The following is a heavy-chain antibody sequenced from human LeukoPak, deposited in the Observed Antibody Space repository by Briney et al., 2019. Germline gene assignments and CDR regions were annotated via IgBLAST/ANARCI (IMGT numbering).Heavy chain of an antibody. J-gene: IGHJ6*03. V-gene: IGHV3-30*02. CDR2: IRYDGSNK. D-gene: IGHD2-21*01. CDR1: GFTFSSYG. CDR3: AKGKGNCGGDCRAKDYYYHYMDV. Sequence: PGGSLRLSCAASGFTFSSYGMHWVRQAPGKGLELVAFIRYDGSNKYYADSVKGRFTISRDNSKNTLYLQMNSLRAEDTAVYYCAKGKGNCGGDCRAKDYYYHYMDVWGKGTTVTVSS.